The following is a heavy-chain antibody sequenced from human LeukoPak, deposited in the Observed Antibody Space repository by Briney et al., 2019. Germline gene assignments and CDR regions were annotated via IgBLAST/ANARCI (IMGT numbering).Heavy chain of an antibody. CDR3: ARGPDYDFWSGYFDY. D-gene: IGHD3-3*01. V-gene: IGHV3-23*01. J-gene: IGHJ4*02. CDR2: ISGSGGST. Sequence: GGSLRLSCAASGFTFSSYAMSWVRQAPGKGLEWVSAISGSGGSTYYADSVKGRFTISRDNSKNTLYLQMNSLRAEDTAVYYCARGPDYDFWSGYFDYWGQGTLVTVSS. CDR1: GFTFSSYA.